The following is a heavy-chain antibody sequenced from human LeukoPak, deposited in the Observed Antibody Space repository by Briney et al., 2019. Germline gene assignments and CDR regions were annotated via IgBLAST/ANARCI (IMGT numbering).Heavy chain of an antibody. V-gene: IGHV3-64*01. CDR1: GFTFSSFA. CDR2: ISNNGGST. CDR3: ARSGYSYGYGHAFDI. D-gene: IGHD5-18*01. J-gene: IGHJ3*02. Sequence: GGSLRLSCAGSGFTFSSFAIHWVRQAPGKGLEHLSGISNNGGSTYYANSVKGRFTISRDNSKNTLYLQMGSLTIEDMAMYYCARSGYSYGYGHAFDIWGQGTLVTVSS.